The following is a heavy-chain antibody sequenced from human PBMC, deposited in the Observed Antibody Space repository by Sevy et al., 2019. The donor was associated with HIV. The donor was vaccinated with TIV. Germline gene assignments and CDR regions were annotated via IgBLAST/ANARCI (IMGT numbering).Heavy chain of an antibody. CDR1: GFTFSSYW. Sequence: GGSLRLSCAASGFTFSSYWMSWVRQAPGKGLEWVANIKQDGSEKYYVDSVKGQFTISRDNAKNSLYLQMNSLRAEDTAVYYCARAAGGIAVAGTADYWGQGTLVTVSS. V-gene: IGHV3-7*01. D-gene: IGHD6-19*01. CDR2: IKQDGSEK. CDR3: ARAAGGIAVAGTADY. J-gene: IGHJ4*02.